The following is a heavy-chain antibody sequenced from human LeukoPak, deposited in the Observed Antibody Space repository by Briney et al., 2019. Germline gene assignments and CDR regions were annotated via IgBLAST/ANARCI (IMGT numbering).Heavy chain of an antibody. CDR3: ASPTFYCSGGSCYSGSLDY. D-gene: IGHD2-15*01. CDR2: IYYSGRT. CDR1: GGSIASSSYY. J-gene: IGHJ4*02. V-gene: IGHV4-39*07. Sequence: SEPLSLPGTVSGGSIASSSYYWGWIRQPPGKGLERIGEIYYSGRTYYNPSLKSRVTISVDTSKNQFSLKLSSVPAADTAVYYCASPTFYCSGGSCYSGSLDYWGQGTLVTVSS.